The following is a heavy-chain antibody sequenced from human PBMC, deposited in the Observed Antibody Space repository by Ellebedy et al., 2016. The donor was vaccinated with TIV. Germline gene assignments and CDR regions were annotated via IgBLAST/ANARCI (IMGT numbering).Heavy chain of an antibody. Sequence: AASVKVSCKTSGYTFTSYYLHWVRQAPGQGPEWMGIIDPSGGRTTNAQKFQGRVTMPRDTSTSTVYMELSSLRSEDTAVYYCARDSTSGASASFRFDPWGQGTLVIVSS. D-gene: IGHD6-19*01. J-gene: IGHJ5*02. V-gene: IGHV1-46*01. CDR2: IDPSGGRT. CDR1: GYTFTSYY. CDR3: ARDSTSGASASFRFDP.